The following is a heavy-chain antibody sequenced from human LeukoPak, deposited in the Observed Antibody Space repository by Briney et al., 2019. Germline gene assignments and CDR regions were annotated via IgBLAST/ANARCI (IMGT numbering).Heavy chain of an antibody. V-gene: IGHV4-34*01. Sequence: SETLSLTCAVYGGSFSGYYWSWIRQPPGKGLEWIGEINHSGSTNYNPSLKSRVTISVDTSKNQFSLKLSSVTAADTAVYYCARPRGGGYFDYWGQGTLVTVSS. J-gene: IGHJ4*02. D-gene: IGHD3-16*01. CDR3: ARPRGGGYFDY. CDR1: GGSFSGYY. CDR2: INHSGST.